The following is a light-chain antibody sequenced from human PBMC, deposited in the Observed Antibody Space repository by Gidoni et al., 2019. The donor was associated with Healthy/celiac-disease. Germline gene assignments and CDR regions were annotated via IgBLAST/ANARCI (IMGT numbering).Light chain of an antibody. J-gene: IGKJ3*01. CDR2: AAS. Sequence: DIQMTQSPSSLSASVGDRVTITCRASQSISSYLNWYQQKPGKAPKLLIYAASSLQSGVRSRFSGSGSGTDFTLTISSLQPEDFATYYCQQSYSTPFTFGPXTKVDIK. CDR3: QQSYSTPFT. CDR1: QSISSY. V-gene: IGKV1-39*01.